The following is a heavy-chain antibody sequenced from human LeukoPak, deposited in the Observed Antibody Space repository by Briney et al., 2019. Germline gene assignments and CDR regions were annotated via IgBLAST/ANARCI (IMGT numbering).Heavy chain of an antibody. CDR1: GGSISSYY. J-gene: IGHJ4*02. Sequence: SETLSLTCTVAGGSISSYYWGWIRQPPGKGLEWIGYIFYSGSPNYNPSLKIRVTISIDTSKNQFYLKLTSVTAADTAVYYCARVAGFGSGWYFTFWGQGTLVTVSS. CDR3: ARVAGFGSGWYFTF. CDR2: IFYSGSP. D-gene: IGHD6-19*01. V-gene: IGHV4-59*01.